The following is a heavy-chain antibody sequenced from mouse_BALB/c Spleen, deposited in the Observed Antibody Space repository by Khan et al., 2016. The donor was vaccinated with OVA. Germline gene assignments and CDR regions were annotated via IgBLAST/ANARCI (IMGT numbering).Heavy chain of an antibody. V-gene: IGHV9-3*02. CDR2: INTNTGEP. Sequence: QIQLVLSSPELKKPGETVKISCNASGYTFTNYGMNWVMQSPGKGLKWMGWINTNTGEPTYVEEFTGRFAFSLETSASTAHLQLINLQNEDTATEFCARSRWLLPAMDYWGQGTSVTVSS. J-gene: IGHJ4*01. CDR1: GYTFTNYG. CDR3: ARSRWLLPAMDY. D-gene: IGHD2-3*01.